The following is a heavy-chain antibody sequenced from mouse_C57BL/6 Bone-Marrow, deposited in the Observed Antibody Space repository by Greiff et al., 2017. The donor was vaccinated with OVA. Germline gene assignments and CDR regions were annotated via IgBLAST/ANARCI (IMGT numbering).Heavy chain of an antibody. J-gene: IGHJ2*01. CDR3: AREGLVRYDY. D-gene: IGHD1-1*01. CDR2: INPNNGGT. Sequence: EVQLQQSGPELVKPGASVKISCKASGYTFTDYYMNWVKQSHGQSLEWIGDINPNNGGTSYNQKFKGKATLTVDKSSSTAYMELRSLTSEDSAVYYCAREGLVRYDYGGQGTTLTVSS. CDR1: GYTFTDYY. V-gene: IGHV1-26*01.